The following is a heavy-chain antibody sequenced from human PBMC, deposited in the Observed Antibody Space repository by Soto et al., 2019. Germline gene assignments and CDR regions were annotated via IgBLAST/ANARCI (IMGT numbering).Heavy chain of an antibody. J-gene: IGHJ4*02. V-gene: IGHV1-2*02. CDR2: INSNSGGT. Sequence: QVQLVQSGAEVKKPGASVKVSCEASGYTFTDYYMHWVRQAPGQGLEWMGWINSNSGGTNYAQKFQGRVTMTRDTSITTVYMELRRLRSDDTAVDYCARDSPSLTYCGGDCYSIDYWGQGTLVTVSS. CDR1: GYTFTDYY. D-gene: IGHD2-21*02. CDR3: ARDSPSLTYCGGDCYSIDY.